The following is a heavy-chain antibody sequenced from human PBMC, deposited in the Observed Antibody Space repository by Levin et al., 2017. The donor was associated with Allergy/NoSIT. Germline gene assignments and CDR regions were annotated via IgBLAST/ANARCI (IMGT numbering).Heavy chain of an antibody. CDR1: GYSIGSGYY. D-gene: IGHD5-18*01. Sequence: SQTLSLTCAVSGYSIGSGYYWVWIRQPPGEGLEWIGSILRGVNTYYNPSLEGRVTFSMDTSKNQFSLKLTSVTAADTAVYYCSRADTYGSVGHHKMDFWGQGLTVTVSS. J-gene: IGHJ6*02. CDR3: SRADTYGSVGHHKMDF. V-gene: IGHV4-38-2*01. CDR2: ILRGVNT.